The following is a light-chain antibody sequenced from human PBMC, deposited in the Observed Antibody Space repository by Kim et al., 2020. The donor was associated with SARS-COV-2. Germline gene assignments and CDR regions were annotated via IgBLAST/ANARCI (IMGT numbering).Light chain of an antibody. CDR3: QQYNSNPYT. CDR1: QSVSSW. J-gene: IGKJ2*01. CDR2: KAS. V-gene: IGKV1-5*03. Sequence: DIQMTQSPSTLSAAVGDRVTVTCRASQSVSSWLAWYQQKPGKAPNLLIYKASSLESAVPSRFSGSGSGTEFTLTISSLQPDDFATYYCQQYNSNPYTFGQGTKLEIK.